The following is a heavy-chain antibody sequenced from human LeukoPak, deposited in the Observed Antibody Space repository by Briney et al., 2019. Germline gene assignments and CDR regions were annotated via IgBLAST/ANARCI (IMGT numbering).Heavy chain of an antibody. CDR3: ARDVGRWSYFDY. J-gene: IGHJ4*02. D-gene: IGHD3-3*01. CDR2: MNPRDNT. Sequence: GASVKVSCKASGYTSTSPDINWVRQATGRGLEWLGWMNPRDNTGYAQKFQGRVTLTRDKSINTAYMELSSLRSEDTAVYYCARDVGRWSYFDYWGQGTLVTVSS. V-gene: IGHV1-8*01. CDR1: GYTSTSPD.